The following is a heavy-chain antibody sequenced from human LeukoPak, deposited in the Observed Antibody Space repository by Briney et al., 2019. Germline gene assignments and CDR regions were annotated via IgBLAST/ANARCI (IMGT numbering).Heavy chain of an antibody. J-gene: IGHJ5*02. CDR2: IKQDGSEK. Sequence: PGGSLRLSCAASGFTFSSYWMSWVRQAPGKGLEWVANIKQDGSEKYYVDSVKGRFTISRDNAKNSPYLQMTSLRAEDTDVYYCARDLNRGSQRNAKWFHPWGQGTMVTVPS. CDR1: GFTFSSYW. V-gene: IGHV3-7*01. D-gene: IGHD1-26*01. CDR3: ARDLNRGSQRNAKWFHP.